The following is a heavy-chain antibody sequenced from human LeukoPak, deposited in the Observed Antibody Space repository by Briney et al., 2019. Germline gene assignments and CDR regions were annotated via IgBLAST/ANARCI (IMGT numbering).Heavy chain of an antibody. CDR2: IKQDGSEK. D-gene: IGHD6-6*01. CDR3: ARDYSSSSPLDY. CDR1: GSTFSSYW. J-gene: IGHJ4*02. Sequence: GGSLRLSCAASGSTFSSYWMSWVRQAPGKGLEWVANIKQDGSEKYYVDSVKGRFTISRDNAKNSLYLQMNSLRAEDTAVYYCARDYSSSSPLDYWGQGTLVTVSS. V-gene: IGHV3-7*01.